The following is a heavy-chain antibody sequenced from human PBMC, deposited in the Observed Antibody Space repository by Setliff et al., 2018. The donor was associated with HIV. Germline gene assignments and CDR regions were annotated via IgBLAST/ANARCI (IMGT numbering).Heavy chain of an antibody. CDR1: GYTFTSYA. CDR3: ARGENPHYYYYYMDV. CDR2: INAGNGNT. V-gene: IGHV1-3*01. Sequence: ASVKVSCKASGYTFTSYAMHWVRQAPGQRLEWMGWINAGNGNTTYSQKFQGRVTITRDTSASTAYMELSSLRSEDTAVYYCARGENPHYYYYYMDVWGKGTTVTVSS. J-gene: IGHJ6*03.